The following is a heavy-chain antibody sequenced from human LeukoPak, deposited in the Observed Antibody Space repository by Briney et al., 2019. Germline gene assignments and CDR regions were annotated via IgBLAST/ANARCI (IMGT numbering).Heavy chain of an antibody. CDR3: AREDGSGSYAFDP. J-gene: IGHJ5*02. CDR1: GYIFTGYC. V-gene: IGHV1-2*02. CDR2: INPNSGGT. Sequence: ASVKVSCKASGYIFTGYCMHWVRQAPGQGLEWMGWINPNSGGTNYAQKFQGRVTMTRDTSISTAYMELSRLRSDDTAVYYCAREDGSGSYAFDPWGQGTLVTVSS. D-gene: IGHD3-10*01.